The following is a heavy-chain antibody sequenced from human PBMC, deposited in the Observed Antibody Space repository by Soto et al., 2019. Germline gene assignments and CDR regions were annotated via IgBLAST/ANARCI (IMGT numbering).Heavy chain of an antibody. Sequence: SETLSFTCAVYGGSFSGYYWSLIRQRPGKGLECIWEINRSGSTNYNPSLKSRVTISVDTSKNKFSLKLSSVTAADTAVYDCERVRRYYYGMEFWGQGTTVTLSS. CDR3: ERVRRYYYGMEF. CDR1: GGSFSGYY. J-gene: IGHJ6*02. CDR2: INRSGST. V-gene: IGHV4-34*01.